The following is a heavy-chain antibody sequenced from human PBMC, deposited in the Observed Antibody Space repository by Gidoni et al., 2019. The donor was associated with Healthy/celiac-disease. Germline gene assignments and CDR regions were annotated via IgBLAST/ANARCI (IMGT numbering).Heavy chain of an antibody. CDR3: ARGRKRGGYDFWSGPRGGFDY. V-gene: IGHV4-34*01. CDR2: INHSGST. CDR1: GGSFSGYC. Sequence: QVQLQQWGAGLLKPSETLSLTCAVYGGSFSGYCWSWIRQPPGKGLEWIGEINHSGSTNYNPSLKSRVTISVDTSKNQFSLKLSSVTAADTAVYYCARGRKRGGYDFWSGPRGGFDYWGQGTLVTVSS. J-gene: IGHJ4*02. D-gene: IGHD3-3*01.